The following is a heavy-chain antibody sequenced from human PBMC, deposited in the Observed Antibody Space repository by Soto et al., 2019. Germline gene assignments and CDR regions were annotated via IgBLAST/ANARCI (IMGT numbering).Heavy chain of an antibody. CDR3: ARSPLRGLRYYYYYYMDV. D-gene: IGHD5-12*01. V-gene: IGHV4-59*01. CDR2: IYYSGST. Sequence: SETLSLTCTVSGGSISSYYWSWIRQPPGKGLEWIEYIYYSGSTNYNPSLKSRVTISVDTSKNQFSLKLSSVTAADTAVYYCARSPLRGLRYYYYYYMDVWGKGTTVTVSS. CDR1: GGSISSYY. J-gene: IGHJ6*03.